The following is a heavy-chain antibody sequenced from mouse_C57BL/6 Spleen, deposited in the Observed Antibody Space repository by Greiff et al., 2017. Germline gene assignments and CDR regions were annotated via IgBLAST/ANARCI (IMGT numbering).Heavy chain of an antibody. V-gene: IGHV14-4*01. CDR2: IDPENGDT. CDR1: GFNIKDDY. D-gene: IGHD2-14*01. CDR3: TTGNIDQYDGGDYYAMDY. J-gene: IGHJ4*01. Sequence: LVESGAELVRPGASVKLSCTASGFNIKDDYMHWVKQRPEQGLEWIGWIDPENGDTEYASKFQGKATITADTSSNTAYLQLGSLTSEDTAVYYCTTGNIDQYDGGDYYAMDYWGQGTSVTVSS.